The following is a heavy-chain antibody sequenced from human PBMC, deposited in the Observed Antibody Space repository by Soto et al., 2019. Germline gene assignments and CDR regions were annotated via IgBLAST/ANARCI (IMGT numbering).Heavy chain of an antibody. CDR2: IYYSGST. J-gene: IGHJ4*02. V-gene: IGHV4-59*01. Sequence: PSETLSLTCIGSGGSISSYDWSWIRQPPGKGLEWIGYIYYSGSTNYNPSLKSRVTISVDTSKNQFSLKLSSVTAADTAVYYCARQVVAHYSFDYWGQGTLFTSSS. D-gene: IGHD2-15*01. CDR1: GGSISSYD. CDR3: ARQVVAHYSFDY.